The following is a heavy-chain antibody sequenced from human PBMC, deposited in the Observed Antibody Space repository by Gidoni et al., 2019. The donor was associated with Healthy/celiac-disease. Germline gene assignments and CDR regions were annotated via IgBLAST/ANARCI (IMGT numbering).Heavy chain of an antibody. J-gene: IGHJ4*02. Sequence: EVQLLESGGGLVQPGGSLRLSCAASGFTFSSYAMSLVRQAPGKGLGLVSAISGSGGSTYYADSVKGRFTISRDNSKNTLYLQMNSLRAEDTAVYYCAKDIQLWFKYYFDYWGQGTLVTVSS. CDR2: ISGSGGST. CDR1: GFTFSSYA. V-gene: IGHV3-23*01. CDR3: AKDIQLWFKYYFDY. D-gene: IGHD5-18*01.